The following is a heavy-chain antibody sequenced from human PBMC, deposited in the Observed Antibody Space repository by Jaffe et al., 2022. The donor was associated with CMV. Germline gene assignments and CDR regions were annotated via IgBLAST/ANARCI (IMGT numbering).Heavy chain of an antibody. CDR2: ISARGTTT. CDR3: ARGITGADWY. V-gene: IGHV3-11*01. CDR1: GFTFSDNY. J-gene: IGHJ4*02. Sequence: QVQLVESGGGLVKPGGSLRLSCAASGFTFSDNYMNWIRQAPGKGLEWVSYISARGTTTYYADSVKGRFTISRDNAGNSLHLQMNSLRAEDTAVYYCARGITGADWYWGQGTLVTVSS. D-gene: IGHD1-20*01.